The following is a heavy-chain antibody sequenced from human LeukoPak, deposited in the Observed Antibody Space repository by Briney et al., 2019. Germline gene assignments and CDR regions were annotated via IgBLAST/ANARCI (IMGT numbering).Heavy chain of an antibody. CDR1: GASISSYY. V-gene: IGHV4-59*01. CDR3: ARGHARDAFDI. Sequence: PSEILSLTCTVSGASISSYYWSWMRQPPGKGLEWIGYIYYSGSTNYNPSLKSRVTISVDTSKNQFSLKLSSVTAADTAVYYCARGHARDAFDIWGQGTMVTVSS. CDR2: IYYSGST. J-gene: IGHJ3*02.